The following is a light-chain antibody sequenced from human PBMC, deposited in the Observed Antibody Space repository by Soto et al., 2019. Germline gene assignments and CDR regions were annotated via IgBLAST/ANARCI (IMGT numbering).Light chain of an antibody. V-gene: IGLV2-11*01. J-gene: IGLJ3*02. CDR2: DVS. CDR3: CSYAGSYTWV. CDR1: SSDVGGYNY. Sequence: QSALTQPRSVSGSPGQSVTISCTGTSSDVGGYNYVSWYQLHPGTAPKLMIYDVSKRPPGVPDRFSGSKSGNTASLTISGLQAEDEADYYCCSYAGSYTWVFGGGTKLTVL.